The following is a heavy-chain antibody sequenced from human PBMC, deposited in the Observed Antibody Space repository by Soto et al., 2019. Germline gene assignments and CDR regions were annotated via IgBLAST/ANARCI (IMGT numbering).Heavy chain of an antibody. Sequence: EVQLVESGGGLVQPGRSLRLSCAASGITFDDFAMHWVRQAPGKGLEWVSGINWDGDFLDYADSVKGRLTISRDKAKNSLYLQMSSLRREDTALYFCALGSSSSLYSLNYRGQGTLVTVSS. D-gene: IGHD6-6*01. J-gene: IGHJ4*02. CDR1: GITFDDFA. CDR3: ALGSSSSLYSLNY. CDR2: INWDGDFL. V-gene: IGHV3-9*01.